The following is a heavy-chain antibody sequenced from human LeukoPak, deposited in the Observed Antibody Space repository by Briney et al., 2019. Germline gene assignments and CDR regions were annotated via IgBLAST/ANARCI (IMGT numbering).Heavy chain of an antibody. CDR3: AREQLELRGWFDP. D-gene: IGHD1-7*01. CDR1: GSSISTNSYY. V-gene: IGHV4-61*05. Sequence: SETLSLTCTVSGSSISTNSYYWGWIRQPPGKGLEWIGYIYTSGSTNYNPSLKSRVTISVDTSKNQFSLKLSSVTAADTAVYYCAREQLELRGWFDPWGQGTLVTVSS. CDR2: IYTSGST. J-gene: IGHJ5*02.